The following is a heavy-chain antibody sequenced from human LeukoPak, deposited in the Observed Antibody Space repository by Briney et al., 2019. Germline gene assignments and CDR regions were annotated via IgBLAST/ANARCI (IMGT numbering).Heavy chain of an antibody. J-gene: IGHJ4*02. CDR1: GYIFTNYY. CDR3: ARDGDYGDYVLDH. D-gene: IGHD4-17*01. Sequence: ASVKVSCKASGYIFTNYYMHWVRQAPGQGLEWMGIINPSGGFTSNAQKFQGRVTMTRDTSTSTVYMGLSSLRSEDTALYYCARDGDYGDYVLDHWGQGTLVTVSS. CDR2: INPSGGFT. V-gene: IGHV1-46*01.